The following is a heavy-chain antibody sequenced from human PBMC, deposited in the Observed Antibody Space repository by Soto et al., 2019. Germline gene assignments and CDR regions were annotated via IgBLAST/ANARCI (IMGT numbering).Heavy chain of an antibody. CDR1: GDSVSRHSAA. V-gene: IGHV6-1*01. CDR3: AREAIAVACLYYYDCGMDF. Sequence: QTLSLPCGLSGDSVSRHSAAWNWIRPSHSRGLEWLGRTYYRSKWYNDYAVSVKSRITINPDTSKNQFSLQLNSVTPEDTAVYYCAREAIAVACLYYYDCGMDFLGQGTTDTVS. CDR2: TYYRSKWYN. J-gene: IGHJ6*02. D-gene: IGHD6-19*01.